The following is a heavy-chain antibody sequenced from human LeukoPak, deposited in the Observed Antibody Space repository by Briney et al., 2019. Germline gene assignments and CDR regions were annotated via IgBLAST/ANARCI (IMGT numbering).Heavy chain of an antibody. D-gene: IGHD3-22*01. J-gene: IGHJ4*02. V-gene: IGHV1-8*01. CDR2: MNPNTGHT. CDR3: ARLSQTPDYYSSGGYYYLGY. CDR1: RYTFSSYD. Sequence: ASVKVSCKASRYTFSSYDINWVREAARQGLEWMGWMNPNTGHTGFAQKFQGRLTMTRDTSISTAYMELSSLRSEDTAVYYCARLSQTPDYYSSGGYYYLGYWGQGTPVTVSS.